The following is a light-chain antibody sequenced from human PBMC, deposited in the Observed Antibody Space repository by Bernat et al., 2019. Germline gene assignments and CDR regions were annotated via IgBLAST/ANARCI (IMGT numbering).Light chain of an antibody. Sequence: DIVMTQSPLSLPVTPGEPASISCRSNQSLLYSNGNTHLDWYVQRPGQSPQLLIYLVSIRASRVPDRFSGSGSGTDFTLKISRVEAEDVGIYYCMQGVQTLTFGGGTRVEIK. CDR1: QSLLYSNGNTH. V-gene: IGKV2-28*01. CDR2: LVS. CDR3: MQGVQTLT. J-gene: IGKJ4*01.